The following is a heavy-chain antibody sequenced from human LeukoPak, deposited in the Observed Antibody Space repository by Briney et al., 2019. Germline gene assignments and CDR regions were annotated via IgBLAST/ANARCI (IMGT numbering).Heavy chain of an antibody. J-gene: IGHJ3*02. Sequence: SETLSLTCTVSSGSISTSNYYWGWVRQPPGKALEWIGNIFYSGSTYYSPSLKSRVTISLDASRNQFSLKLNSVTPEDTALYYCARGGLVRGTINSLIGFDIWGQGIMVTVSS. CDR3: ARGGLVRGTINSLIGFDI. CDR2: IFYSGST. D-gene: IGHD3-10*01. V-gene: IGHV4-39*07. CDR1: SGSISTSNYY.